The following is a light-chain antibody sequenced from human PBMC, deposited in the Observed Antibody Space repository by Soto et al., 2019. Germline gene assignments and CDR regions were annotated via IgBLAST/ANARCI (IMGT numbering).Light chain of an antibody. CDR2: SAS. J-gene: IGKJ2*01. CDR1: QSVSSSY. CDR3: PHFSSSSYT. V-gene: IGKV3-20*01. Sequence: DIVVTQSPGALSLSPGDRATLSCRASQSVSSSYLAWYQQKPGQPPRLLIYSASSSATGIPDRVSGSGSGTDFTLTISRLETEEFAVDYCPHFSSSSYTFGQGTKLEIK.